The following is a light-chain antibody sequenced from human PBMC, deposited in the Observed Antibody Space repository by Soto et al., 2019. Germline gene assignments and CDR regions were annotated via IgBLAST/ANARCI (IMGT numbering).Light chain of an antibody. Sequence: EIVLTQSPGTLSLSPGERATLSCRASQSVSSIYFGWYQQKPGQAPGLLIYGTSSRATGIPDRFSGSGSGTDFTLTISRLEPEDFAVYYCQQYGSSFPTFGGGTKVDIK. J-gene: IGKJ4*01. CDR2: GTS. V-gene: IGKV3-20*01. CDR3: QQYGSSFPT. CDR1: QSVSSIY.